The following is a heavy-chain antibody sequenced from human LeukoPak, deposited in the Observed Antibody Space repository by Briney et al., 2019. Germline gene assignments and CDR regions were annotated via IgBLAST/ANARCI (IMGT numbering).Heavy chain of an antibody. CDR1: GLSFSSYA. V-gene: IGHV3-23*01. CDR3: AKGAVESLDYYFYMEV. CDR2: ISGSGGTT. J-gene: IGHJ6*03. Sequence: GGSLRLSCVASGLSFSSYAMNWVRQAPGKGLQWVSSISGSGGTTYIADSVKGRFTISRDNSKNTLFLEMNSLRVEDTALYYCAKGAVESLDYYFYMEVWGTGTTVTISS.